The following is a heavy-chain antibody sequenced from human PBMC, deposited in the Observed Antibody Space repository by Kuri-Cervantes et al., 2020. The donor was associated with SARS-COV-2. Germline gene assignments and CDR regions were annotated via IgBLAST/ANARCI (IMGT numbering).Heavy chain of an antibody. D-gene: IGHD3-10*01. CDR2: ISYDGSNK. CDR1: GFTFSSYA. J-gene: IGHJ6*02. Sequence: GGSLRLSCAASGFTFSSYAMHWVRQAPGKGLEWVAVISYDGSNKYYADSVKGRFTISRDNSKNTLYLQMNSLRAEDTAVYYCAKARYYSWGQGTTVTVSS. CDR3: AKARYYS. V-gene: IGHV3-30*04.